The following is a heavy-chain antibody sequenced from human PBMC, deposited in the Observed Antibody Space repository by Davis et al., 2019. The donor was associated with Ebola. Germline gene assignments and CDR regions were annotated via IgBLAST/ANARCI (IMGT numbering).Heavy chain of an antibody. J-gene: IGHJ6*02. CDR3: ARQGDVLRFLEWSPPRYYYGMDV. CDR1: GGSISSYY. CDR2: IYYSGST. D-gene: IGHD3-3*01. V-gene: IGHV4-59*08. Sequence: PSETLSLTCTVSGGSISSYYWSWIRQPPGKGLEWIGYIYYSGSTYYNPSLKSRVTISVDTSKNQFSLKLSSVTAADTAVYYCARQGDVLRFLEWSPPRYYYGMDVWGQGTTVTVSS.